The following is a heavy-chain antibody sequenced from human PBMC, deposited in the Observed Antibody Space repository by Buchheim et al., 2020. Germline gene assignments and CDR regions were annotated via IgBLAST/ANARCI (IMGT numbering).Heavy chain of an antibody. V-gene: IGHV4-30-4*01. CDR1: GGSISSYY. Sequence: QVQLQESGPGLVKPSETLSLTCTVSGGSISSYYWSWIRQPPGKGLEWIGYIYYSGSTYYNPSLKSRVTISVDTSKNQFSLKLSSVTAADTAVYYCARVPYYYYGMDVWGQGTT. D-gene: IGHD4/OR15-4a*01. J-gene: IGHJ6*02. CDR2: IYYSGST. CDR3: ARVPYYYYGMDV.